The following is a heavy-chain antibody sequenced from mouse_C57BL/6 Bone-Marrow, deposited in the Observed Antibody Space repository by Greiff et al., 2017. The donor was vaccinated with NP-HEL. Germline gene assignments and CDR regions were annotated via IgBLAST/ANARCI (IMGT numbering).Heavy chain of an antibody. CDR3: AREAVVAPFDY. D-gene: IGHD1-1*01. V-gene: IGHV1-69*01. J-gene: IGHJ2*01. CDR1: GYTFTSYW. Sequence: QVQLQQPGAELVMPGASVKLSCKASGYTFTSYWMHWVKQRPGQGLEWIGEIDPSDSYTNYNQKFKGKSTLTVDKSSSTAYMQLSSLTSEASAVYYCAREAVVAPFDYWGQGTTLTVSS. CDR2: IDPSDSYT.